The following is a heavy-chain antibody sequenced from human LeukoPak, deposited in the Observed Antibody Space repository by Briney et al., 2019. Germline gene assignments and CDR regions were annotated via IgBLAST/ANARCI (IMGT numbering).Heavy chain of an antibody. Sequence: GGSLRLSCAASGFTFSSYSMNWVRQAPGKGLEWVSYISSSSSTIYYADSVKGRFTISRDNAKNSLYLQMNSLRAEDTAVYYCAKEGQIVATHIGYWGQGTLVTVSS. CDR1: GFTFSSYS. CDR2: ISSSSSTI. J-gene: IGHJ4*02. V-gene: IGHV3-48*04. D-gene: IGHD5-12*01. CDR3: AKEGQIVATHIGY.